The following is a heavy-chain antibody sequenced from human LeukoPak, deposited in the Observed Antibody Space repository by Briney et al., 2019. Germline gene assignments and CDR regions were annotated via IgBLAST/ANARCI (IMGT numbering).Heavy chain of an antibody. Sequence: GGSLRLSCAASGFSFSSYSMSWVRQAPGKGLEWVSDISSDSSTTYYADSVKGRFTISRDSSKNTLYLQMNSLRAEDTAVYYCAKDSVYSSSWYAGDYWGQGTLVTVSS. CDR2: ISSDSSTT. V-gene: IGHV3-23*01. J-gene: IGHJ4*02. D-gene: IGHD6-13*01. CDR3: AKDSVYSSSWYAGDY. CDR1: GFSFSSYS.